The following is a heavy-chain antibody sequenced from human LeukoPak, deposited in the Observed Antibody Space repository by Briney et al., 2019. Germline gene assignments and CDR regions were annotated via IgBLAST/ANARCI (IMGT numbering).Heavy chain of an antibody. CDR1: GYTFASYG. D-gene: IGHD6-19*01. Sequence: GASVKVSCKASGYTFASYGISWVRQAPGQGLEWMGWISAYNGNTNYAQKLQGRVTMTTDTSTSTAYMELRSLRSDDTAVYYCARDRQGSSGLPNAFDIWGQGTMVTVSS. CDR3: ARDRQGSSGLPNAFDI. CDR2: ISAYNGNT. V-gene: IGHV1-18*01. J-gene: IGHJ3*02.